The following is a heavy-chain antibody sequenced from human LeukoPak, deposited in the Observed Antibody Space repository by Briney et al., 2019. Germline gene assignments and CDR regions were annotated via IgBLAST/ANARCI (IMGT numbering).Heavy chain of an antibody. CDR1: GGSISGYY. CDR2: IYYSGST. D-gene: IGHD3-10*01. Sequence: SETLSLTCTVSGGSISGYYWSWIRQPPGKGLEWIGYIYYSGSTNYNPSLKSRVTISVDTSKNQFSLKLSSVTAADTAVYYCASSGDAIYGSGSYYDYWGQGTLVTVSS. CDR3: ASSGDAIYGSGSYYDY. J-gene: IGHJ4*02. V-gene: IGHV4-59*01.